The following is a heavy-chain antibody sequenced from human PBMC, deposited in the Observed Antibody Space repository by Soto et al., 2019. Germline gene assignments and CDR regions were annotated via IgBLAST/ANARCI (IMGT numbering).Heavy chain of an antibody. J-gene: IGHJ6*02. CDR1: AYTFTGYY. CDR3: ARDRVYDILTGYYRGIAGYYGMDV. D-gene: IGHD3-9*01. Sequence: SVKVSCKASAYTFTGYYMHWVRQAPGQGLEWMGWINPNSGGTNYAQKFQGRVTMTRDTSISTAYMELSRLRSDDTAVYYCARDRVYDILTGYYRGIAGYYGMDVWGQGTTVTASS. CDR2: INPNSGGT. V-gene: IGHV1-2*02.